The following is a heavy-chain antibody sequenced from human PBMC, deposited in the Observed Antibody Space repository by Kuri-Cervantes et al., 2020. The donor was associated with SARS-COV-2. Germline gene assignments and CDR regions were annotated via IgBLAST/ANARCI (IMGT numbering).Heavy chain of an antibody. CDR2: IYHSGST. CDR1: GYSNSSGYY. Sequence: GSLRLSCTVSGYSNSSGYYWGWIRQPPGKGLEWIGSIYHSGSTYYNPSLKSRVTISVDTSKNQFSLKLSSVTAADTAVYYCARDLWGSPGYMDVWGKGTTVTVSS. D-gene: IGHD3-16*01. V-gene: IGHV4-38-2*02. J-gene: IGHJ6*03. CDR3: ARDLWGSPGYMDV.